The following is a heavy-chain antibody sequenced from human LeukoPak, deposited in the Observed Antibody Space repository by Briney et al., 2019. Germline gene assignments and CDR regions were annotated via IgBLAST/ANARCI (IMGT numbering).Heavy chain of an antibody. CDR2: IYDSGST. CDR1: GGSISSGGHP. Sequence: SQTLSLTCIVSGGSISSGGHPWSWLRQSPGKGLEWIGYIYDSGSTFYNPSLKSRVTMSIDRSNNQFSLKLSSVTAADTAVYYCARGATGPMDYYYYYGMDVWGQGTTVTVSS. V-gene: IGHV4-30-2*06. D-gene: IGHD5-24*01. J-gene: IGHJ6*02. CDR3: ARGATGPMDYYYYYGMDV.